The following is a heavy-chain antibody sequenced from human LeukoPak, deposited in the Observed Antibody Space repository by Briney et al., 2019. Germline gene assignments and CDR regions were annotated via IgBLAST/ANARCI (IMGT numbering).Heavy chain of an antibody. CDR3: AKGRYCSGGSCYFSYYYYGMDV. J-gene: IGHJ6*02. Sequence: GGSLRLSCAASGFTFSSYAMSWVRQAPGKGLEWVSAISGSGGSTYYADSVKGRFTISRDNSKNTLYLQMNSPRAEDTAVYYCAKGRYCSGGSCYFSYYYYGMDVWGQGTTVTVSS. CDR2: ISGSGGST. V-gene: IGHV3-23*01. CDR1: GFTFSSYA. D-gene: IGHD2-15*01.